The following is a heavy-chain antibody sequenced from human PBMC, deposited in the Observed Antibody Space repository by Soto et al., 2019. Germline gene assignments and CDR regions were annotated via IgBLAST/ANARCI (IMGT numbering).Heavy chain of an antibody. CDR2: ISTRSSYT. J-gene: IGHJ6*02. Sequence: QVQLVESGGGLVKPGGSLRLSCAASRFTFSDYYMSWIRQAPGKGLEWVAYISTRSSYTNYADSVRGRFTITRDNAKNSVYLQMNSMGAEDTAVDCCARDQGHSSASTYGMDVWGQGTTVTVSS. CDR1: RFTFSDYY. CDR3: ARDQGHSSASTYGMDV. V-gene: IGHV3-11*06. D-gene: IGHD6-6*01.